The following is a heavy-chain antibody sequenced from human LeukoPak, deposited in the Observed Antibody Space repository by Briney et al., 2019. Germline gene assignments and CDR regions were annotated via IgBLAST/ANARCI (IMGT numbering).Heavy chain of an antibody. J-gene: IGHJ3*02. CDR1: GYTFTSYG. CDR2: ISAYNGNT. V-gene: IGHV1-18*01. Sequence: ASVKVSCKASGYTFTSYGISWVRQAPGQGLEWMGWISAYNGNTNYAQKLQGRVTMTTDTSTSTAYMELRSLRSDDTAVYYCARDSCGGGWYGEDAFDIWGQGTMVSVSS. D-gene: IGHD6-19*01. CDR3: ARDSCGGGWYGEDAFDI.